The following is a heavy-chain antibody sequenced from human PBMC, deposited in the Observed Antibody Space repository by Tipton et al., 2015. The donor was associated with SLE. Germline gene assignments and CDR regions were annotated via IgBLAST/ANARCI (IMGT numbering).Heavy chain of an antibody. CDR1: GGSISSYY. CDR2: IYYSGST. Sequence: TLSLTCTVSGGSISSYYWSCIRQPPGKGLEWIGYIYYSGSTNYNPSLKSRVTISVDTSKNQFSLQLSSVTAADPAVYYCARVMGTRELLHGAFDIWGQGTMVTVSS. CDR3: ARVMGTRELLHGAFDI. J-gene: IGHJ3*02. D-gene: IGHD1-26*01. V-gene: IGHV4-59*01.